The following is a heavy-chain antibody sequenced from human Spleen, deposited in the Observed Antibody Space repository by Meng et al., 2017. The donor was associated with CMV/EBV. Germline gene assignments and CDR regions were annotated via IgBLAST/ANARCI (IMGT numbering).Heavy chain of an antibody. CDR1: GYTFTCYG. CDR2: INVYNGNA. V-gene: IGHV1-18*01. D-gene: IGHD5-18*01. J-gene: IGHJ5*02. Sequence: ASVKVSCKASGYTFTCYGIIWVRQVPGQGLEWMGWINVYNGNAHYTPKLQGRVSMTTDTSTTTAYMELRNLRSDDTAVYYCARPMRTDTPSSLNWFDPWGQGTLVTVSS. CDR3: ARPMRTDTPSSLNWFDP.